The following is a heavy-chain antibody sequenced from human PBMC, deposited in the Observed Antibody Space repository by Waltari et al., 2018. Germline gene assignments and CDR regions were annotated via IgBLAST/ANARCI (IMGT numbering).Heavy chain of an antibody. V-gene: IGHV3-9*03. J-gene: IGHJ4*02. CDR1: GFTFDDYA. CDR3: AKDMAARPLALFDY. D-gene: IGHD6-6*01. CDR2: ISWNSGSI. Sequence: EVQLVESGGGLVQPGRSLRLSCAASGFTFDDYAMHWVRQAPGKGLEWVSGISWNSGSIGYADSVKGRFTISRDNAKNSLYLQMNSLRAEDMALYYCAKDMAARPLALFDYWGQGTLVTVSS.